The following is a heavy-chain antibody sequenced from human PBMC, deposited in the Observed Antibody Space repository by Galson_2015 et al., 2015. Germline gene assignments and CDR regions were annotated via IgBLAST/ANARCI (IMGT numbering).Heavy chain of an antibody. CDR3: ARDDSSQQFDY. J-gene: IGHJ4*02. CDR1: GFTFSSYA. D-gene: IGHD3-22*01. Sequence: SLRLSCAASGFTFSSYAMHWVRQAPGKGLEWVAVISYDGSNKYYADSVKGRFTISRDNSKNTLYLQMNSLRAEDTAVYYCARDDSSQQFDYWGQGTLVTVSS. CDR2: ISYDGSNK. V-gene: IGHV3-30-3*01.